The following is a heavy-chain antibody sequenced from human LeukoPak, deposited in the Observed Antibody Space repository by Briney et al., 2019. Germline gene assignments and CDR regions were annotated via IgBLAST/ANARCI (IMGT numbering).Heavy chain of an antibody. CDR1: GGSISSSNW. V-gene: IGHV4-4*02. D-gene: IGHD6-19*01. J-gene: IGHJ4*02. CDR3: ARVSSYSSGWYAEPFPGYFDY. CDR2: IYHSGRT. Sequence: SETLSLTCAVSGGSISSSNWWSWVRQPPGKGLEWIGEIYHSGRTNYNPSLKSRVTISVDKSKNQFSLKLSSVTAADTAVYYCARVSSYSSGWYAEPFPGYFDYWGQGTLVTVSA.